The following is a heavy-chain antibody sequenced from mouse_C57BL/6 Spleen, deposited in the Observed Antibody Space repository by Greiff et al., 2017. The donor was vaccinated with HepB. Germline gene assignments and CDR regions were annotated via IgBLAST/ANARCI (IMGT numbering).Heavy chain of an antibody. J-gene: IGHJ4*01. CDR1: GFSLTSYG. Sequence: VMLVESGPGLVQPSQSLSITCTVSGFSLTSYGVHWVRQSPGKGLEWLGVIWSGGSTDYNAAFISRLSISKDNSKSQVFFKMNSLQADDTAIYYCARDYYGSSYENAMDYWGQGTSVTVSS. D-gene: IGHD1-1*01. CDR3: ARDYYGSSYENAMDY. CDR2: IWSGGST. V-gene: IGHV2-2*01.